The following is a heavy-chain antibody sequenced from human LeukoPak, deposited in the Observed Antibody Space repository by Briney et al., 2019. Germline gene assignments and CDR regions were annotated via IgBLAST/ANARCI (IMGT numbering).Heavy chain of an antibody. V-gene: IGHV3-23*01. J-gene: IGHJ4*02. D-gene: IGHD3-10*01. CDR2: ISGSGGST. CDR1: GFTFSSYA. CDR3: AKQGIWFGELSLDY. Sequence: GGSLRLSCAASGFTFSSYAMSWVRQAPGKGLEWVLAISGSGGSTYYADSVKGRFTISRDNSKNTLYLQMNSLRAEDTAVYYCAKQGIWFGELSLDYWGQGTLATVSS.